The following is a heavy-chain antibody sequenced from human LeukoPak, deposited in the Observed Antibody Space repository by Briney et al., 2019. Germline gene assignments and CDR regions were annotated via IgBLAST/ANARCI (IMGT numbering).Heavy chain of an antibody. Sequence: PGGSLRLSSATSGFSFSSYDIYWVRQAPGKGLEWVAVIWYDGSNKYYADSVKGRFTISRDNSKNSLYLQMNSLRDEDTAVYYCARSLLWFGELPSLIDYWGQGTLVTVSS. CDR2: IWYDGSNK. CDR3: ARSLLWFGELPSLIDY. CDR1: GFSFSSYD. J-gene: IGHJ4*02. D-gene: IGHD3-10*01. V-gene: IGHV3-33*01.